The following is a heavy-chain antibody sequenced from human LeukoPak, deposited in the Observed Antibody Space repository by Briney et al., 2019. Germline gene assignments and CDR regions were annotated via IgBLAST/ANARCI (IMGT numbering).Heavy chain of an antibody. CDR1: GFTFSSFP. J-gene: IGHJ4*02. Sequence: PGMSLTLSWAASGFTFSSFPMHWVRQAPGKGLEWVAMISYDGGIKFYADSVKGRFTISRDKSKSTLYVQMNSLRLEDTAIYYCAREGEGGDFDYWGQGTLVTVSS. CDR3: AREGEGGDFDY. V-gene: IGHV3-30-3*01. CDR2: ISYDGGIK. D-gene: IGHD3-16*01.